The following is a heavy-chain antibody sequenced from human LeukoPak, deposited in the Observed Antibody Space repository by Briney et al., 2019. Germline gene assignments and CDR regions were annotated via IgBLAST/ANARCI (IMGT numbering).Heavy chain of an antibody. CDR3: ARGRANWDYDFDY. CDR1: GASFVGRH. V-gene: IGHV4-34*01. CDR2: ASHAGIT. J-gene: IGHJ4*02. D-gene: IGHD1-7*01. Sequence: SETLSLTCAVHGASFVGRHWSWIRQPPGKGLEWLGEASHAGITNYNPSLKSRVSISVDTSKDQFSLNLASVTAADTAIYYCARGRANWDYDFDYWGPGTLVTVSS.